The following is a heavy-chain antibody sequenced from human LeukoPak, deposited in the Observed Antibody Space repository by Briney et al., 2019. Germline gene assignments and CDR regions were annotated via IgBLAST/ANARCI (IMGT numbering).Heavy chain of an antibody. CDR1: GGSISSGGYS. D-gene: IGHD6-19*01. J-gene: IGHJ3*02. CDR2: IYHSGST. V-gene: IGHV4-30-2*01. CDR3: ASSGYSSGWGAFDI. Sequence: SQTLSLTCAVSGGSISSGGYSWSWIRQPPGKGLEWIGYIYHSGSTYYNPSLKSRVTISVDRSKNQFSLKLSSVTAADTAVYYCASSGYSSGWGAFDIWGQGTMVTVSS.